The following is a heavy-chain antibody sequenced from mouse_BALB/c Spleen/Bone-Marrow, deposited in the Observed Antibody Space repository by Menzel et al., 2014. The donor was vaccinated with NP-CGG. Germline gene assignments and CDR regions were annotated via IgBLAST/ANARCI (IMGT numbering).Heavy chain of an antibody. D-gene: IGHD1-1*02. CDR3: AKEGNYYDRSLFYN. J-gene: IGHJ2*02. Sequence: EVMLVESGGGLVQPGGFLKLSCAASGFDFSSYWISWVRSAPGKGLEWIGAINTDSSTLNFLPFLKDKFIISRDNAKNTIYKKKSKVRSEDTSLKYCAKEGNYYDRSLFYNWDKDTSRTVSS. V-gene: IGHV4-1*02. CDR1: GFDFSSYW. CDR2: INTDSSTL.